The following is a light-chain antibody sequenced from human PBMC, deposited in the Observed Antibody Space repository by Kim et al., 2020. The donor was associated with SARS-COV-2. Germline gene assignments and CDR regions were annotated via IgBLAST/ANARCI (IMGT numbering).Light chain of an antibody. CDR1: SIGGYNR. CDR3: CSYAGSPYV. CDR2: DGN. J-gene: IGLJ1*01. V-gene: IGLV2-23*01. Sequence: QSALTQPASVSGSPGQSITISCTGTSIGGYNRVSWYQQHPGKAPKLMIYDGNKGPSGVSNRFSGSNSGNTASLTISGLQAEDEADYYCCSYAGSPYVFGTGPKVTVL.